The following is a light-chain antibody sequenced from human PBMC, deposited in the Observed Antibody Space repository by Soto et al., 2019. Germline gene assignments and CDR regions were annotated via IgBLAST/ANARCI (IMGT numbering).Light chain of an antibody. J-gene: IGKJ5*01. V-gene: IGKV3-20*01. Sequence: IVLTQSPDTLSLSPGERATLSCRASQSVSSSYLAWYQQKPGQAPRLLIYGASSRATGIPDRFSGSGSGTDFTLTISRLEPEDFAVYYCQQYGSSPTTFGQGTRLEIK. CDR2: GAS. CDR3: QQYGSSPTT. CDR1: QSVSSSY.